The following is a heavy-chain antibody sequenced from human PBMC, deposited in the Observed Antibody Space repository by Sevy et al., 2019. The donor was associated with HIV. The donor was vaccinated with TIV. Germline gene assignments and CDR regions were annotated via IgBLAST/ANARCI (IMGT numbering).Heavy chain of an antibody. J-gene: IGHJ4*02. V-gene: IGHV4-59*01. Sequence: SETLSLTCTVSGGSISSYYFSWIRQPPGKGLEWIGYINYSGSTNYNPSLKSRVTISIDTSKNQFSLKLTSVTAADTAVYYCARDPITVAPYFDYWGQGTLVTVSS. CDR1: GGSISSYY. CDR3: ARDPITVAPYFDY. D-gene: IGHD1-20*01. CDR2: INYSGST.